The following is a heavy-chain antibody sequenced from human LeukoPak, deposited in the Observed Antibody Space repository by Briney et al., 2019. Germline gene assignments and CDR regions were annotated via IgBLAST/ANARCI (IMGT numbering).Heavy chain of an antibody. CDR3: ARYYYAGDYFDY. Sequence: GGSLRLSCAASGFTVSSNYMSWVRQAPGKGLEWVSVIYSGGSTYYADSVKGRFTISRDNSKNTLYLQMNSLRAEDTAVYYCARYYYAGDYFDYWGQGTLVTVSS. J-gene: IGHJ4*02. CDR2: IYSGGST. D-gene: IGHD3-22*01. V-gene: IGHV3-66*01. CDR1: GFTVSSNY.